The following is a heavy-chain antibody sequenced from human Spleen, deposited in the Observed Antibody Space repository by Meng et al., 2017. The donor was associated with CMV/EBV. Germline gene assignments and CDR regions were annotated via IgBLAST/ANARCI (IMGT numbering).Heavy chain of an antibody. Sequence: SETLSLTCTVSGGSISSGDYYWSWIRQPPGKGLEWIGYIYYSGSTYYNPSLKSRVTISVDTSKNQFSLKLSSVTAADTAVYYCARAFGFIAAPAQLDYWGQGTLVTVSS. CDR2: IYYSGST. V-gene: IGHV4-30-4*08. D-gene: IGHD6-6*01. J-gene: IGHJ4*02. CDR1: GGSISSGDYY. CDR3: ARAFGFIAAPAQLDY.